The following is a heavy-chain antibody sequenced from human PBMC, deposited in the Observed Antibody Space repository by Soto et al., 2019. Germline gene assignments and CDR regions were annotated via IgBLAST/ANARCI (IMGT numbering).Heavy chain of an antibody. J-gene: IGHJ6*02. D-gene: IGHD3-22*01. CDR3: TRGLDLYYYDSSGYSALENGMDV. CDR2: IRSKANSYAT. V-gene: IGHV3-73*01. CDR1: GFTFSGSA. Sequence: GGSLRLSCAASGFTFSGSAMHWVRQASGKGLEWVGRIRSKANSYATAYAASVKGRFTISRDDSKNTAYLQMNSLKTEDTAVYYCTRGLDLYYYDSSGYSALENGMDVWGQGTTVTVS.